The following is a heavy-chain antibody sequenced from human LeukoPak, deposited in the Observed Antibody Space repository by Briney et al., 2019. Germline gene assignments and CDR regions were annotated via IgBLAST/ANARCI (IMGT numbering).Heavy chain of an antibody. Sequence: SETLSLTCAVYGGSFSGYYWSWIRQPPGKGLKWIGEINHSGSTNYNPSLKSRVTISVDTSKSQFSLKLSSVTAADTAVYYCARGNYYGSGSQNNWFDPWGQGTLVTVSS. J-gene: IGHJ5*02. D-gene: IGHD3-10*01. CDR2: INHSGST. CDR1: GGSFSGYY. CDR3: ARGNYYGSGSQNNWFDP. V-gene: IGHV4-34*01.